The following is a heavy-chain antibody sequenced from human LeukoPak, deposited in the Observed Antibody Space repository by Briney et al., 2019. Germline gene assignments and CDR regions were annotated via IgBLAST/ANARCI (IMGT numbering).Heavy chain of an antibody. D-gene: IGHD3-9*01. CDR1: GGSFSGYC. CDR2: INHSGST. CDR3: ARGRGRYYDILREPGAGGVTDY. J-gene: IGHJ4*02. V-gene: IGHV4-34*01. Sequence: SETLSLTCAVYGGSFSGYCWSWIRQPPGKELEWIGEINHSGSTNYNPSLKSRVTISVDTSKNQFSLKLSSVTAADTAVYYCARGRGRYYDILREPGAGGVTDYWGQGTLVTVSS.